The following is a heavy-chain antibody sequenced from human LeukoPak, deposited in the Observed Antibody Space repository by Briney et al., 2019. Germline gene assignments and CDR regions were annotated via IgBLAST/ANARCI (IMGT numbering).Heavy chain of an antibody. CDR3: ARVLRYFDWLLSGWFDP. CDR1: GGSFSGYY. CDR2: INHSGST. V-gene: IGHV4-34*01. D-gene: IGHD3-9*01. Sequence: PSETLSLTCAVYGGSFSGYYWSWLRQPPGKGLEWFGEINHSGSTNYNPSLKSRVTISVDTSKNQFSLKLSSVTAADTAVYYCARVLRYFDWLLSGWFDPWGQGTLVTVSS. J-gene: IGHJ5*02.